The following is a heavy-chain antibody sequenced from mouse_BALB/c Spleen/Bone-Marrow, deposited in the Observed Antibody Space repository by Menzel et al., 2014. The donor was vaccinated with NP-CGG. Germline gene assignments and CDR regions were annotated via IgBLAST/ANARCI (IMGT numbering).Heavy chain of an antibody. Sequence: EVQLQQSGAELVKPGASVKLSCTASGFNIKDTYMHWVKQRPEQGLEWIGRIDPANGNTKYDPKFQGKATITADTSSNPACLQLSSLTSEDTAVYYCARYRLGTYFDYWGQGTTLTVSS. CDR2: IDPANGNT. V-gene: IGHV14-3*02. CDR1: GFNIKDTY. CDR3: ARYRLGTYFDY. J-gene: IGHJ2*01. D-gene: IGHD2-14*01.